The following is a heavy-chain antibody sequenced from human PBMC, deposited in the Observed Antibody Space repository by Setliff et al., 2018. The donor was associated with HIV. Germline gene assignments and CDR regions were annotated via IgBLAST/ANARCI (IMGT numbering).Heavy chain of an antibody. CDR1: GYTFTNYD. Sequence: ASVKVSCKASGYTFTNYDINWVRQAPGQGLEWMGWMNPNSGNTGYAQKFQGRVTMTRNTSIRTAYMELSSLRSEDTAVYYCASLQQDTAMVSSDYWGQGTLVTVSS. CDR3: ASLQQDTAMVSSDY. CDR2: MNPNSGNT. J-gene: IGHJ4*02. D-gene: IGHD5-18*01. V-gene: IGHV1-8*02.